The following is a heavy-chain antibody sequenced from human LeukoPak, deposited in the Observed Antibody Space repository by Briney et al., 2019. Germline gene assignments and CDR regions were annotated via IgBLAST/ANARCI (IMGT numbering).Heavy chain of an antibody. Sequence: SVKVSCKASRGTFSSYAISWVRQAPGQGLEWMGGIIPIFGTANYAQKFQGRVTITADESTSTAYMELSSLRSEDTAVYYCASRHYGDYDAFDIWGQGTMVTVSS. CDR1: RGTFSSYA. CDR2: IIPIFGTA. D-gene: IGHD4-17*01. J-gene: IGHJ3*02. V-gene: IGHV1-69*13. CDR3: ASRHYGDYDAFDI.